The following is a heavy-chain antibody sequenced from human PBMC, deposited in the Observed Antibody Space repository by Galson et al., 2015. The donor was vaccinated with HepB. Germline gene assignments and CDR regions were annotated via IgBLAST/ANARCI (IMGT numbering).Heavy chain of an antibody. CDR1: GYTFTSYY. CDR2: INPSGGST. Sequence: SVKVSCKASGYTFTSYYMHWVRQAPGQGLEWMGIINPSGGSTSYAQKLQGGVTMTRDTSTSTVYMELSSLRSEDTAVYYCARGTLWFGELEAFDIWGQGTMVTVSS. J-gene: IGHJ3*02. CDR3: ARGTLWFGELEAFDI. V-gene: IGHV1-46*04. D-gene: IGHD3-10*01.